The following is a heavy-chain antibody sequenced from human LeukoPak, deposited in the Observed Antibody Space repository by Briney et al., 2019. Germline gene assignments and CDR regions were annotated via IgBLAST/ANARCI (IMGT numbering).Heavy chain of an antibody. D-gene: IGHD1-1*01. CDR1: GGSISSSSYY. J-gene: IGHJ3*02. CDR2: IYYSGST. Sequence: SETLSLTCTVSGGSISSSSYYWGWIRQPPGKGLEWIGSIYYSGSTYYNPSLKSRVTISVDTSKNQFSLKLSSVTAADTAVYYCARETRYNWNRLGAFDIWGQGTMVTVSS. CDR3: ARETRYNWNRLGAFDI. V-gene: IGHV4-39*07.